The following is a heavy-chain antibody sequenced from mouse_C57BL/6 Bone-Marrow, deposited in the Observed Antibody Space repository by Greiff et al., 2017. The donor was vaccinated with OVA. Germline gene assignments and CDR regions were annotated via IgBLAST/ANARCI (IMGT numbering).Heavy chain of an antibody. V-gene: IGHV1-5*01. CDR1: GYTFTSYW. CDR2: IYPGNSDT. CDR3: TREGMYNDYCDD. J-gene: IGHJ2*01. D-gene: IGHD2-4*01. Sequence: VQLQQSGTVLARPGASVKMSCKTSGYTFTSYWMHWVKQRPGQGLEWIGAIYPGNSDTSYNQKFKGKAKLTAVTSASTAYMEHSSLTNEDTAVDDWTREGMYNDYCDDWGKGTTLTVSS.